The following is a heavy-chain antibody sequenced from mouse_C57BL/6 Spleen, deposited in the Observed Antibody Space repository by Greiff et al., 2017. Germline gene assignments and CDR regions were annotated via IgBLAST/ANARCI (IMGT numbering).Heavy chain of an antibody. CDR3: ARNYGNCGYYAMDY. Sequence: LVESGAELVKPGASVKLSCTASGFNINDYYMHWVKQRTEQGLEWIGRIDPEDGETKYAPKFQGKDTITADTSSNTAYLQLSSLTSEDTAIYYCARNYGNCGYYAMDYWGQGTAVTVSS. D-gene: IGHD2-1*01. J-gene: IGHJ4*01. V-gene: IGHV14-2*01. CDR1: GFNINDYY. CDR2: IDPEDGET.